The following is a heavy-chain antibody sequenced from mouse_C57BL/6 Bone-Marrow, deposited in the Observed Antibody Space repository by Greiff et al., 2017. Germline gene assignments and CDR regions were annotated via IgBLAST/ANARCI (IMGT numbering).Heavy chain of an antibody. CDR3: ARSDYDYEFAY. V-gene: IGHV1-50*01. CDR2: IDPSDSYT. Sequence: VQLQQPGAELVKPGASVKLSCKASGYTFTSYWMPWVKQRPGQGLEWIGEIDPSDSYTNYNQKFKGKATLTVDTSSSTAYMQLSSLTSEDSAVYYCARSDYDYEFAYGGQGTLVTVSA. D-gene: IGHD2-4*01. J-gene: IGHJ3*01. CDR1: GYTFTSYW.